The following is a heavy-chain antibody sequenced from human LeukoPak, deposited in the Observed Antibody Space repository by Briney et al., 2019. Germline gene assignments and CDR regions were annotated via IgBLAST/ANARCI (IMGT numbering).Heavy chain of an antibody. D-gene: IGHD1-26*01. CDR2: IYPVDSDT. CDR1: GYSFSSYW. J-gene: IGHJ4*02. CDR3: ARHGGNYDY. V-gene: IGHV5-51*01. Sequence: GESLKISCKGSGYSFSSYWIGWVRQMPGKGLEWIGIIYPVDSDTRYSPSFQGQVSISVDKSISTAYLQWSSLKASDTAIYYCARHGGNYDYWGQGTLVTVSS.